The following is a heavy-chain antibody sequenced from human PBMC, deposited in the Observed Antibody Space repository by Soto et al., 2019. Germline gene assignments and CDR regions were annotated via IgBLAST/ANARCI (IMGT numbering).Heavy chain of an antibody. CDR3: AKDLDDYDTGYAFDI. CDR2: ISGSGGST. D-gene: IGHD3-22*01. CDR1: GFTFSSYW. Sequence: PGGSLRLSCAASGFTFSSYWMSWVRQAPGKGLEWVSAISGSGGSTYYADSVKGRFTISRDNSKNTLYLQMNSLRAEDTAVYYCAKDLDDYDTGYAFDIWGQGTMVTVSS. J-gene: IGHJ3*02. V-gene: IGHV3-23*01.